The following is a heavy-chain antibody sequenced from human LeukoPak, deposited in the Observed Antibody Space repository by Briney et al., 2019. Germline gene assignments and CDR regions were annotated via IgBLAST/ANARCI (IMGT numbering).Heavy chain of an antibody. CDR1: GSTFTRSY. CDR3: ARAIQYSSGWNGGVTWFDP. CDR2: MNTNRRGT. Sequence: SLKLSSTASGSTFTRSYIHWVCHAHGPGLGWRGWMNTNRRGTNYAQTFQGRVTMTRDTSISTAYMELSRLRSDDTAVYYCARAIQYSSGWNGGVTWFDPWGQGTLVTVS. J-gene: IGHJ5*02. D-gene: IGHD6-19*01. V-gene: IGHV1-2*02.